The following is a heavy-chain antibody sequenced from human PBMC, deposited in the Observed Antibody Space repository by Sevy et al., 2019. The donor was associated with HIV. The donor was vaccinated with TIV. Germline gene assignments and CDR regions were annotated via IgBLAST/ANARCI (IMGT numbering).Heavy chain of an antibody. CDR1: GYTHTQLS. V-gene: IGHV1-24*01. D-gene: IGHD2-15*01. CDR3: ATTREYYQGKSGYFDY. CDR2: VYPEDGER. J-gene: IGHJ4*02. Sequence: ASVKVSCKVSGYTHTQLSMHWVRQAPGKGLEWMGSVYPEDGERIYGQKFQDRITITEDTSTDTAYMDLSSLKSDDPAVYYCATTREYYQGKSGYFDYWGQGALVTVSS.